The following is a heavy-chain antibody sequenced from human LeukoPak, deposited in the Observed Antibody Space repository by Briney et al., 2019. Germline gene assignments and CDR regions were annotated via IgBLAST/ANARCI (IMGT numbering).Heavy chain of an antibody. J-gene: IGHJ4*01. CDR3: AKVGRYYDTSGYYRVFDY. CDR2: VSESGGTS. D-gene: IGHD3-22*01. Sequence: GGSLRLSCAASGFTFSSYALSWVRQAPGKGLEWVASVSESGGTSYYADSVMGRFTIFRDNSENTLYLQTNSLRADDTAVYYCAKVGRYYDTSGYYRVFDYWGQGTLVTVSS. V-gene: IGHV3-23*01. CDR1: GFTFSSYA.